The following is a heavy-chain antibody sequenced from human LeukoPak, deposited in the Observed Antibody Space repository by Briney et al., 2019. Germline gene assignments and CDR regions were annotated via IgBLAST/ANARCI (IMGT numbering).Heavy chain of an antibody. V-gene: IGHV4-31*03. CDR2: TYYSGST. J-gene: IGHJ6*02. CDR1: GGSISSGGYY. CDR3: ARDQVVVVPAATPYYYHGMDV. Sequence: SETLSLTCTVSGGSISSGGYYWSWIRQHPGKGLEWIGYTYYSGSTYYNPSLKSRVTISVDTSKNQFSLKLSSVTAADTAVYYCARDQVVVVPAATPYYYHGMDVWGQGTTVTVSS. D-gene: IGHD2-2*01.